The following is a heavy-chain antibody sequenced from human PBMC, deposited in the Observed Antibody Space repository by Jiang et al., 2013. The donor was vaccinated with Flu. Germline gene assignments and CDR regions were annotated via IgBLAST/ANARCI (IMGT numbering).Heavy chain of an antibody. CDR3: ARPSVADYDAFDI. V-gene: IGHV7-4-1*02. CDR2: INTNTGNP. J-gene: IGHJ3*02. Sequence: MNWVRQAPGQGLEWMGWINTNTGNPTYAQGFTGRFVFSLDTSVSTAYLQISSLKAEDTAVYYCARPSVADYDAFDIWGQGTMVTVSS. D-gene: IGHD4-11*01.